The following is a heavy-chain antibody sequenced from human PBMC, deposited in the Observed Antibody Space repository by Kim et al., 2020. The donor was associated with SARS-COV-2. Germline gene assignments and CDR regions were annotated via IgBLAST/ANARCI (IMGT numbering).Heavy chain of an antibody. V-gene: IGHV4-34*01. D-gene: IGHD1-26*01. CDR3: ARGRPTIVGATNFLRSKTVFDP. CDR2: INHSGST. Sequence: SETLSLTCAVYGGSFSGYYWSWIRQPPGKGLEWIGEINHSGSTNYNPSLKSRVTISVDTSKNQFSLKLSSVTAADTAVYYCARGRPTIVGATNFLRSKTVFDPWGQGTLVTVSS. CDR1: GGSFSGYY. J-gene: IGHJ5*02.